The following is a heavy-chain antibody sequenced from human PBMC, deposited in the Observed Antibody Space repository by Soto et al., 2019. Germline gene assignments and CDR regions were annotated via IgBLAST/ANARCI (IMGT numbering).Heavy chain of an antibody. V-gene: IGHV3-74*01. Sequence: EVSLVQSGGGLVQPGGSLRLSCGASGFTFSNYWMHWVRQAPGEGLVWVSRINGDGSFTRFADSVKGRFTISRDNAKNTLYLQMNSLRAEDTAVYYCARVGGGSGNYDFWGQGNLVTVSS. CDR3: ARVGGGSGNYDF. D-gene: IGHD3-10*01. J-gene: IGHJ4*02. CDR2: INGDGSFT. CDR1: GFTFSNYW.